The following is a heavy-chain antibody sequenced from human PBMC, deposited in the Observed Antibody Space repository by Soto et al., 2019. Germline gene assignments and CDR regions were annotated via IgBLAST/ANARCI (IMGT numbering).Heavy chain of an antibody. D-gene: IGHD6-13*01. CDR3: AIDMLGEQQLVL. Sequence: LVESGGGVVQHGRSLRLSYEASGFSFSAYGMHWVRQAPGKGLEWVAVIWFDGSNQYYVDSVKGRFTISRDNSKNTLYLQMKSLRVEVTAVYYCAIDMLGEQQLVLWGQGTLVTVSS. J-gene: IGHJ4*02. CDR2: IWFDGSNQ. V-gene: IGHV3-33*01. CDR1: GFSFSAYG.